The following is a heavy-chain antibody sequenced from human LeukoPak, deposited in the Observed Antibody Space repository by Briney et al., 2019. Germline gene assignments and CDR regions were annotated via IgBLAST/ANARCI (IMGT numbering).Heavy chain of an antibody. Sequence: PGGSLRLSCAASGFTFSSYSMNWVRQAPGKGLEWVSSISSSSSYISYADSVKGRFTISRDNAKNSLYLQMNSLRAEDTAVYYCARDRGSRYYYDTSGHYYFDYWGQGTLVTVSS. CDR2: ISSSSSYI. CDR3: ARDRGSRYYYDTSGHYYFDY. D-gene: IGHD3-22*01. CDR1: GFTFSSYS. V-gene: IGHV3-21*01. J-gene: IGHJ4*02.